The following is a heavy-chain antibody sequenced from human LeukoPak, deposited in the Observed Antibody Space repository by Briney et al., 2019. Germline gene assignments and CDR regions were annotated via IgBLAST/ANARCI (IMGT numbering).Heavy chain of an antibody. D-gene: IGHD3-22*01. CDR2: ITYDGSNK. Sequence: GGSLRLSCAASGFIFKDYNMHWVRQAPGKGLEWVAVITYDGSNKYYTDSVKGRFTISRDNSKSTLYLQMDSLRAEDTAVYYCARESVRRISMRSKGFFDYWGRGTRVTVSS. J-gene: IGHJ4*02. CDR1: GFIFKDYN. CDR3: ARESVRRISMRSKGFFDY. V-gene: IGHV3-30*03.